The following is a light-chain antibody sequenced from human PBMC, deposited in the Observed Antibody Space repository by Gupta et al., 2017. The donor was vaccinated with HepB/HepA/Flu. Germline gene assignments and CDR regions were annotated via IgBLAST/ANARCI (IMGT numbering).Light chain of an antibody. J-gene: IGLJ2*01. CDR3: QVWDRDTDHVV. CDR1: DSGIKS. V-gene: IGLV3-21*02. CDR2: EDF. Sequence: SYVLIQQPAVSVAPGQTARITCEGKDSGIKSVHWDQQKPGQAPIMVVFEDFDQPSGIPERFSGSNSANTATLTITTIEAGDEADYYCQVWDRDTDHVVFGGGTKLSVL.